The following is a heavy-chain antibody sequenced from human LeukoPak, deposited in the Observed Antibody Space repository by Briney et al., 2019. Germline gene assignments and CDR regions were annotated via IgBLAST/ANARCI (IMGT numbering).Heavy chain of an antibody. D-gene: IGHD1-26*01. CDR2: IYYSGST. V-gene: IGHV4-59*01. CDR3: ARDSGSYWGYFDY. CDR1: GGSISCYY. Sequence: PSETLSLTCTVFGGSISCYYWSWIRQPPGKGLEWIGYIYYSGSTNYNPSLKSRVTISVDTSKNQFSLKLSSVTAADTAVYYCARDSGSYWGYFDYWGQGTLVTVSS. J-gene: IGHJ4*02.